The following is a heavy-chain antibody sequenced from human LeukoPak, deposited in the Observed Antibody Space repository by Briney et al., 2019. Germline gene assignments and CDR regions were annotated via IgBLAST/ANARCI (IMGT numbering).Heavy chain of an antibody. V-gene: IGHV3-23*01. D-gene: IGHD6-13*01. CDR2: ISGSGGST. Sequence: GGSLRLSCAASGFTFSSYGMSWVRQAPGKGLEWVSAISGSGGSTYYADSVKGRFTISRDNSKNTLYLQMNRLRAEDTAVYYCARDSIRQQLYYFDYWGLGTLVTVSS. J-gene: IGHJ4*02. CDR1: GFTFSSYG. CDR3: ARDSIRQQLYYFDY.